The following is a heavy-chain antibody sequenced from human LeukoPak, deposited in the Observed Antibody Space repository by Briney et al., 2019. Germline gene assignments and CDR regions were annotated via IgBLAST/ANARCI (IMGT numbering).Heavy chain of an antibody. CDR1: GFTFSSYA. CDR2: ISGSGGST. J-gene: IGHJ4*02. CDR3: ARGGYYDFWSGYSDFDY. D-gene: IGHD3-3*01. V-gene: IGHV3-23*01. Sequence: GGSLRLSCAASGFTFSSYAMSWVRQAPGGGLEWVSAISGSGGSTYYADSVKGRFTISRDNAKNTLYLQMNSLRAEDTAVYYCARGGYYDFWSGYSDFDYWGQGTLVTVSS.